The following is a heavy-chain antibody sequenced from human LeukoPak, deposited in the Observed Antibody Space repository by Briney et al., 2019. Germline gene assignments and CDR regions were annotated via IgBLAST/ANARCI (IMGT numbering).Heavy chain of an antibody. CDR2: IFGSGGSP. CDR3: GKTTAGYSSGQKPAWPVDY. CDR1: GFTFGSFA. J-gene: IGHJ4*02. Sequence: PGGSLRLSCEASGFTFGSFAMYWVRQAPGKGLEWIAGIFGSGGSPHYADSVKGRFTISRDNSKNTVYLQINNLRAEDTAVYYCGKTTAGYSSGQKPAWPVDYWGQGTLVTVSS. V-gene: IGHV3-23*01. D-gene: IGHD5-18*01.